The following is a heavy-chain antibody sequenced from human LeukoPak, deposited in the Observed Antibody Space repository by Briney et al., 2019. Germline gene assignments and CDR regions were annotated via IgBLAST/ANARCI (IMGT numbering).Heavy chain of an antibody. CDR3: ARGRKRVVAAHKILDY. J-gene: IGHJ4*02. Sequence: SETLSLICAVYGGSFSGYYWSWIRQPPGKGLEWIGEINHSGSTNYNPSLKSRVTISVDTSKNQFSLKLSSVTAADTAVYYCARGRKRVVAAHKILDYWGQGTLVTVSS. V-gene: IGHV4-34*01. CDR1: GGSFSGYY. D-gene: IGHD2-15*01. CDR2: INHSGST.